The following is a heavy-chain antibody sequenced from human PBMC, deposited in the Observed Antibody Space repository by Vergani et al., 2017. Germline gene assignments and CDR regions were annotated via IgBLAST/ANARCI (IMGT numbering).Heavy chain of an antibody. Sequence: QVQLVQSGAEVKKPGASVKVSCKASGYTFTSYGISWVRQAPGQGLEWMGWISANNGNTNYAQKLQGRVTLTTATATSTAYMELRSLRPADTAVYYCSRGQWLPINYFDYWDQGTLVTVSS. V-gene: IGHV1-18*04. CDR1: GYTFTSYG. J-gene: IGHJ4*02. CDR2: ISANNGNT. CDR3: SRGQWLPINYFDY. D-gene: IGHD6-19*01.